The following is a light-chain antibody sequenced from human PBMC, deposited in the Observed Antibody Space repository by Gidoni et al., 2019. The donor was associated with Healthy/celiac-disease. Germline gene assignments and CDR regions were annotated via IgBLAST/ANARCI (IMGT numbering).Light chain of an antibody. Sequence: QSVLTQPPSAPGTPGQRVTISCSGSSSNIGSNTVNWYQQLPGTAPKLLIYSNNPRPSGVPDRFSGSKSGTSASLAISGLQSEDEADYYCAAWDDSLNGVVFGGGTKLTVL. CDR2: SNN. CDR1: SSNIGSNT. CDR3: AAWDDSLNGVV. J-gene: IGLJ2*01. V-gene: IGLV1-44*01.